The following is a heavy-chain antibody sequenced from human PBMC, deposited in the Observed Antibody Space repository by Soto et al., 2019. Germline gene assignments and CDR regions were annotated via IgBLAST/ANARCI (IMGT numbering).Heavy chain of an antibody. D-gene: IGHD4-17*01. Sequence: QVQLVQSGAEVKKPGSSVKVSCKASGGTFSSYAISWVRQAPGQGLEWMGGVIPIFGTANYAQKFQGRVTITADESTSTAYMELSSLRSEDTAVYYCARTIISSDYGGPYYCYGMDVWGQGTTVTVSS. V-gene: IGHV1-69*01. J-gene: IGHJ6*02. CDR3: ARTIISSDYGGPYYCYGMDV. CDR1: GGTFSSYA. CDR2: VIPIFGTA.